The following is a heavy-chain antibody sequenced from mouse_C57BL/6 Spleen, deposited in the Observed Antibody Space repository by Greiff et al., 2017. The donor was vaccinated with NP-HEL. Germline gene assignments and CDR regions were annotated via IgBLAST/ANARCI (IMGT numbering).Heavy chain of an antibody. J-gene: IGHJ2*01. V-gene: IGHV5-17*01. CDR3: ARYYGSSYYFDY. CDR2: ISSGSSTI. CDR1: GFTFSDYG. D-gene: IGHD1-1*01. Sequence: EVKLVESGGGLVKPGGSLKLSCAASGFTFSDYGMHWVRQAPEKGLEWVAYISSGSSTIYYADTVKGRFTISRDTAKNTLFLQMTSLRSEYAAMYYFARYYGSSYYFDYWGQGTTLTVSS.